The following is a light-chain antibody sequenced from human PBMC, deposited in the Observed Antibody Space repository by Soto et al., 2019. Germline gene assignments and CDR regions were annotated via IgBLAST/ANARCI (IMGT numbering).Light chain of an antibody. Sequence: DVRMTQSPSSLSASVGDRVTITCRAIQGISDFLAWYQQKPGKVPQVRIYGASTLQSGVPSRFSGSGSGTDFNLTISSLQPEDVATYYCLKYDRGPWTFGRGTKVEI. CDR2: GAS. J-gene: IGKJ1*01. CDR3: LKYDRGPWT. V-gene: IGKV1-27*01. CDR1: QGISDF.